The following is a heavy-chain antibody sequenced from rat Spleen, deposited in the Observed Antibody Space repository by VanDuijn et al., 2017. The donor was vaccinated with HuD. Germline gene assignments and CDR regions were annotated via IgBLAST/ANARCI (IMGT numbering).Heavy chain of an antibody. Sequence: QVQLKESGPGLVQPSQTLSLTCTVSGFSLTDYSVHWVRQPPGKGLEWMGRIQSGGSTDYNSALKSRLSISRDTSKSQVFLKMNSLQTEDTAIYFCTRVGDWGQGTLVTVSS. CDR1: GFSLTDYS. J-gene: IGHJ3*01. CDR3: TRVGD. CDR2: IQSGGST. V-gene: IGHV2-19*01.